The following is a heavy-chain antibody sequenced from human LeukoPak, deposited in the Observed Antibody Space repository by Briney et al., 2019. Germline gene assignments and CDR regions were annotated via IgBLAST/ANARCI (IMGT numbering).Heavy chain of an antibody. CDR2: INAGNGNT. D-gene: IGHD6-19*01. V-gene: IGHV1-3*01. Sequence: ASVKVSCKASGYTFTSSAIHWVRQAPGQRLEWMGYINAGNGNTKYSEKVQGSVTFTRDISASTACMELSSLRSEDTAVYYCARGYSSGWYHDFWGQGTLVTVSS. CDR3: ARGYSSGWYHDF. J-gene: IGHJ4*02. CDR1: GYTFTSSA.